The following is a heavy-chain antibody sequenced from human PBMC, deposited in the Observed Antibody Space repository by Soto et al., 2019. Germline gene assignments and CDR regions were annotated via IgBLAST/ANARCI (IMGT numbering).Heavy chain of an antibody. CDR1: GFTFSDYY. CDR2: ISSSSSTI. V-gene: IGHV3-11*04. D-gene: IGHD3-22*01. CDR3: ARDGYDSSGYYYDFDY. J-gene: IGHJ4*02. Sequence: GGSLRLSCAASGFTFSDYYMSWIRQAPGKGLEWVSYISSSSSTIYYADSVKGRFTISRDNAKNSLYLQMNSLRAEDTAVYYCARDGYDSSGYYYDFDYWGQGTLVTVSS.